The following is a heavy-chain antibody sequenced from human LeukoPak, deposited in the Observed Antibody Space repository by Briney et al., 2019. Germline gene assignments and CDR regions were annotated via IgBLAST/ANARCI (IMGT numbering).Heavy chain of an antibody. J-gene: IGHJ6*03. CDR1: GYTFTSYW. D-gene: IGHD5-24*01. V-gene: IGHV5-51*01. Sequence: KVGESLKISCQGSGYTFTSYWIGWVRQMPGKGLEWMGIIYPGDSDTRYSPSFQGQVTISVDKSISTAYLQWSSLKASDTAMYYCARSESLYYYYMDVWGKGTTVTVSS. CDR2: IYPGDSDT. CDR3: ARSESLYYYYMDV.